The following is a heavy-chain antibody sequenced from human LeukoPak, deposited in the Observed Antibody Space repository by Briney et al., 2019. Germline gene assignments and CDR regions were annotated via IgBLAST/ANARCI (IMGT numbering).Heavy chain of an antibody. CDR1: GGYY. CDR2: INHSGST. CDR3: ARVIFDDKWELLAYFDY. J-gene: IGHJ4*02. V-gene: IGHV4-34*01. D-gene: IGHD1-26*01. Sequence: PSETLSLTCAVYGGYYWSWIRQPPGKGLEWIGEINHSGSTNYNPSLKSRVTISVDTSKNQFSLKLSSVTAADTAVYYCARVIFDDKWELLAYFDYWGQGTLVTVSS.